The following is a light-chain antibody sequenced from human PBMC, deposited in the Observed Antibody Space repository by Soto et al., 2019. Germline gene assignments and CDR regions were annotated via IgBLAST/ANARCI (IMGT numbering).Light chain of an antibody. Sequence: EIQMTQFPSSLSASVGNRVTITCRASQSISTYLNWYQKKPGKAPNLLIYDASRLQSGVPSRFSGSGGGTDFTLSISSVQPEDFATYFCQQSYMDPITFGQGTRLEIK. CDR1: QSISTY. V-gene: IGKV1-39*01. CDR3: QQSYMDPIT. J-gene: IGKJ5*01. CDR2: DAS.